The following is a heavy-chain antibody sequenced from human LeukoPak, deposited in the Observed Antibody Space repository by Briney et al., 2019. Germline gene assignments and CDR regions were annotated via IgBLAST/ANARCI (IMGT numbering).Heavy chain of an antibody. CDR1: GGSFSGYY. CDR3: ARAYCGGGSCYDSRGWFDP. J-gene: IGHJ5*02. D-gene: IGHD2-15*01. Sequence: SETLSLTCAVYGGSFSGYYWSWIRQPPGKGLEWIGEINHSGSTNYNPSLKSRATISVDTSKNQFSLKLTSVTAADTAFYYCARAYCGGGSCYDSRGWFDPWGQGTLVTVSS. CDR2: INHSGST. V-gene: IGHV4-34*01.